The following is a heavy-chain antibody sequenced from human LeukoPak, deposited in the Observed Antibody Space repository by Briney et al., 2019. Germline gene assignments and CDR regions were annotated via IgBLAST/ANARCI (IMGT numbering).Heavy chain of an antibody. V-gene: IGHV3-23*01. Sequence: GGSLRLSCAASGFTFSRHGMNWVRQAPGKGLEWVSGIRGDAVTTYYADSVKGRFTISRDNSKNTLYLQMNSLRAEDTAVYYCARRHKAGYGSDYYYYMDVWGKGTTVTVSS. CDR1: GFTFSRHG. J-gene: IGHJ6*03. D-gene: IGHD3-10*01. CDR3: ARRHKAGYGSDYYYYMDV. CDR2: IRGDAVTT.